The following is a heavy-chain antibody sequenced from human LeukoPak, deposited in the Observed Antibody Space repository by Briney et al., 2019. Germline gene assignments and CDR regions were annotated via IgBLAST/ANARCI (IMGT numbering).Heavy chain of an antibody. CDR1: GFTFSSYA. Sequence: PGGSLRLSCAASGFTFSSYAMSWVRQAPGKGLEWVSAISGSGGSTYYADTVKGRFTISRDNSKNTLYLQMNSLRAEDTAVYYCAKVNLVATFAFDYWGQGTLVTVSS. D-gene: IGHD5-12*01. V-gene: IGHV3-23*01. CDR3: AKVNLVATFAFDY. CDR2: ISGSGGST. J-gene: IGHJ4*02.